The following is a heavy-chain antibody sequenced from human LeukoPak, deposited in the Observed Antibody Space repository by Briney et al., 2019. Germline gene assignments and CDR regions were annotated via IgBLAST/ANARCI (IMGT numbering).Heavy chain of an antibody. Sequence: SETLSLTCTVSSGSISSSGYYWGWFRQPPGKGLEWIGSIYYSGSTSYNPSLKSRVTISVDTSKNQFSLKVSSVTAADTAVYYCVRHVYSGGSCYPREVDYWGQGSLVTVSS. J-gene: IGHJ4*02. D-gene: IGHD2-15*01. CDR2: IYYSGST. CDR3: VRHVYSGGSCYPREVDY. V-gene: IGHV4-39*01. CDR1: SGSISSSGYY.